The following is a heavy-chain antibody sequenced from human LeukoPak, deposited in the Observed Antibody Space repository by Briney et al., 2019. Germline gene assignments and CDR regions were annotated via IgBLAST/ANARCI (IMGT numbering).Heavy chain of an antibody. CDR3: AGEYCSGGSCYDDYYYGMDV. Sequence: ASLKVSCKASGDTFTSYGMSWVRQAPGQRLEWMGGINAGNGNTKYSQKFQGRVTITRDTSASTAYMELSSLRSEDTAVYYCAGEYCSGGSCYDDYYYGMDVWGQGTTVTVSS. D-gene: IGHD2-15*01. CDR1: GDTFTSYG. CDR2: INAGNGNT. J-gene: IGHJ6*02. V-gene: IGHV1-3*01.